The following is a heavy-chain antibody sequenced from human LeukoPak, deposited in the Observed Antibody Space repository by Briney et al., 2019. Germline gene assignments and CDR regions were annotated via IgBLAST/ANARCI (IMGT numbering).Heavy chain of an antibody. V-gene: IGHV1-8*03. D-gene: IGHD5-12*01. J-gene: IGHJ6*03. CDR1: GYTFTRYD. CDR2: MNPNSGNT. Sequence: GASVKVCCKASGYTFTRYDINWVRQATGQGLEWMGWMNPNSGNTGYGQKFQGRVTITTDESTSTAYMELSSLRSEDTAVYYCARGPGAYYDSHYYYYMDVWGKGTTVTVSS. CDR3: ARGPGAYYDSHYYYYMDV.